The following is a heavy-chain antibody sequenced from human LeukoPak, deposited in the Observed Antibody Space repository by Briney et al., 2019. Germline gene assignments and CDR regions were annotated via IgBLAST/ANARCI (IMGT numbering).Heavy chain of an antibody. CDR2: IYYSGST. D-gene: IGHD3-22*01. V-gene: IGHV4-59*01. CDR3: ARTDPSYYYDSSGDAFDI. Sequence: PSETLSLTCTVSGGSISSYYWSWIRQPPGKGLEWIGYIYYSGSTNYNPSLKSRVTISVDTSKNQFSLKLSSVTAADTAVYYCARTDPSYYYDSSGDAFDIWGQGTMVTVSS. J-gene: IGHJ3*02. CDR1: GGSISSYY.